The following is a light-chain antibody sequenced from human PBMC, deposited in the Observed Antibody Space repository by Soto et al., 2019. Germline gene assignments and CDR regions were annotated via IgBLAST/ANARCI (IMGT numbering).Light chain of an antibody. CDR2: KAS. CDR1: QSISIL. Sequence: EIQLTQSPSTLSSSAGDRVTITCRTSQSISILLAWYQHKPGKAPKFLIYKASSLQSGVPSRFSGSGSGTEFTLTITSLQPDDFATYYCHQYYSFPRTFGQGTKVDIK. V-gene: IGKV1-5*03. CDR3: HQYYSFPRT. J-gene: IGKJ1*01.